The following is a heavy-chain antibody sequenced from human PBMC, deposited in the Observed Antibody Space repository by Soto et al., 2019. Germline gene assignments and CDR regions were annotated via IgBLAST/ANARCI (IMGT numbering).Heavy chain of an antibody. Sequence: GGSLRLSCAASGFTFSSYGMHWVRQAPGKGLEWVAVISYDGSNKYYADSVKGRFTISRDNSKNTLYLQMNSLRAEDTAVYYCAKYSTAARPLYYYYYYMDVWGKGTTVTVSS. CDR1: GFTFSSYG. D-gene: IGHD6-6*01. CDR2: ISYDGSNK. J-gene: IGHJ6*03. V-gene: IGHV3-30*18. CDR3: AKYSTAARPLYYYYYYMDV.